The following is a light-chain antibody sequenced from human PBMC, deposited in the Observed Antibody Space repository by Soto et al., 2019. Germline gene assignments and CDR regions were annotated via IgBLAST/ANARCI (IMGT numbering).Light chain of an antibody. V-gene: IGKV1-13*02. CDR3: QQFNSYPRALT. CDR2: DAS. J-gene: IGKJ4*01. CDR1: QGISSA. Sequence: AIQLTQSPCSLSASVGDGVTITCRASQGISSALAWYQQKPGKAPKLLIYDASSLESGVPSRFSGSGSGTDFTLTISSLQPEDFATYYCQQFNSYPRALTFGGGTKVEIK.